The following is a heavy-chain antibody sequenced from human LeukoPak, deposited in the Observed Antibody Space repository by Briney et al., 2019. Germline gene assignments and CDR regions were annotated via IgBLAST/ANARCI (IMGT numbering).Heavy chain of an antibody. Sequence: GGSLRLSCAASGFTFSSSAMSWVRQAPGKGLEWVANIKQDGSEKYYVDSVKGRFTISRDNAKNSLYLQMNSLRAEDTAVYYCARDLLVGGSGYHYWGQGTLVTVSS. CDR1: GFTFSSSA. D-gene: IGHD3-22*01. CDR2: IKQDGSEK. CDR3: ARDLLVGGSGYHY. J-gene: IGHJ4*02. V-gene: IGHV3-7*01.